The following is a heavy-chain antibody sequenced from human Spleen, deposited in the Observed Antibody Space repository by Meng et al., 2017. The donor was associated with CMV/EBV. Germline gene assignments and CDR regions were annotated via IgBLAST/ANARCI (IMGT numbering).Heavy chain of an antibody. CDR3: ARDRGYSYGYFDY. V-gene: IGHV1-2*02. CDR2: INPKSGGT. J-gene: IGHJ4*02. D-gene: IGHD5-18*01. CDR1: GYTFTDFC. Sequence: ASVKVSCKSSGYTFTDFCIHWGRQAPGQGLEWMGWINPKSGGTKYAQEFQGRVTMARDTSISTAYMELSRLRSDDTAVYYCARDRGYSYGYFDYWGRGTLVTVSS.